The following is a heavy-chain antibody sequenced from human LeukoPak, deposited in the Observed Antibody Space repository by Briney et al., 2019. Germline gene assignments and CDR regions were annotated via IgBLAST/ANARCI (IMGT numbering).Heavy chain of an antibody. CDR2: IYYSGST. CDR3: ARADHYYYYYYMDV. Sequence: SETLSLTCTVSGGSISSYYWSWIRQPPGKGLEWIGYIYYSGSTNYNPSLKSRVTISVDTSKNQFSLKLSSVTAADTAVYYCARADHYYYYYYMDVWGKGTTVTVSS. V-gene: IGHV4-59*12. J-gene: IGHJ6*03. CDR1: GGSISSYY.